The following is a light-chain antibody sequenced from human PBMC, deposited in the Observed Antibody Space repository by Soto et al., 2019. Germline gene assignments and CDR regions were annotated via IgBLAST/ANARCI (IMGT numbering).Light chain of an antibody. CDR2: AAS. CDR3: QQYVVSPLT. CDR1: QSVTVNS. Sequence: EILLTQSPSTLSLSPGEGVTLSCSASQSVTVNSLARYQQKPSQAPILLIYAASTRAADVPDRFTGSGSGTDFAVTILRLKPQDCGVDYCQQYVVSPLTSGPGTNVHIK. V-gene: IGKV3-20*01. J-gene: IGKJ3*01.